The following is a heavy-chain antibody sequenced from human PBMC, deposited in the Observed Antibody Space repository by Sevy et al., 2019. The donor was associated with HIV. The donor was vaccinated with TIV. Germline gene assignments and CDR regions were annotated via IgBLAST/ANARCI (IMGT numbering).Heavy chain of an antibody. CDR1: GFTFNFHG. D-gene: IGHD4-4*01. V-gene: IGHV3-30*02. CDR2: IWHDGSNK. CDR3: ARETDNSARWLDP. J-gene: IGHJ5*02. Sequence: GESLKISCAASGFTFNFHGMHWVRQAPGKGLECVAFIWHDGSNKYMADSVKGRFTISRDNSKNTLFLQMNSLTVEDTAVYYCARETDNSARWLDPWGQGTLVTVSS.